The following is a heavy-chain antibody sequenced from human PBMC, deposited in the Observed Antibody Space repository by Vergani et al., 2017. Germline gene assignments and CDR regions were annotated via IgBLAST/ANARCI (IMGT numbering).Heavy chain of an antibody. CDR2: IRFDGSNK. Sequence: QVQLVESGGGVVQPGGSLRLSCAASGLTFSTCGMHWVRQAPGKGLEWVAFIRFDGSNKYYGDSVNGRFIISRDNSKNTVDLRMNSQRTDDTAIYYCAKDRPTNMFRGAYGMDVWGQGTTVTVSS. V-gene: IGHV3-30*02. CDR1: GLTFSTCG. CDR3: AKDRPTNMFRGAYGMDV. D-gene: IGHD3-10*01. J-gene: IGHJ6*02.